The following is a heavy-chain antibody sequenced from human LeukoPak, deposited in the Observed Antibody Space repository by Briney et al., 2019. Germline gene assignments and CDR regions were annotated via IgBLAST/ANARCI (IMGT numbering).Heavy chain of an antibody. CDR3: ARGTYSYGTEVWFDP. D-gene: IGHD3-10*01. CDR2: IYYTGST. V-gene: IGHV4-59*01. J-gene: IGHJ5*02. Sequence: SETLSLTCTVSGGSISTDYWSWIRQPPGKGLEWIGYIYYTGSTDYNPSLESRLTISVDTSKNQFSLKLSSVTAADTAVYYCARGTYSYGTEVWFDPWGQGTLVTVSS. CDR1: GGSISTDY.